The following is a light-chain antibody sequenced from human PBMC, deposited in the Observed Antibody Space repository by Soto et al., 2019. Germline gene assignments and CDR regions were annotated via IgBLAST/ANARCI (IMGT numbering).Light chain of an antibody. V-gene: IGKV3-11*01. CDR2: DAS. Sequence: EIVLTQSPATLSLSPGERATLSCWASQSISVNLNWYQQQPGQAPRVLIFDASKRATGIPPRFRGSGSGTDFSLTISSLEPEDFAVYYCHQRSDWPRTFGQGTRLEIK. J-gene: IGKJ5*01. CDR1: QSISVN. CDR3: HQRSDWPRT.